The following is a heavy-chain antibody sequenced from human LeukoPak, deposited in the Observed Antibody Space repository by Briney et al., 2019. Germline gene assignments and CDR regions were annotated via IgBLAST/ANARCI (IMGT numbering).Heavy chain of an antibody. CDR1: GNTFTTHY. J-gene: IGHJ4*02. CDR3: ARDQEGFDY. CDR2: INPSGGST. Sequence: ASVKVSCKASGNTFTTHYMHWVRQAPGQGLEWMGIINPSGGSTSYAQKFQGRVTVTRDTSTSTVYMELSGLRSEDTAVYYCARDQEGFDYWGQGTLVTVSS. V-gene: IGHV1-46*01.